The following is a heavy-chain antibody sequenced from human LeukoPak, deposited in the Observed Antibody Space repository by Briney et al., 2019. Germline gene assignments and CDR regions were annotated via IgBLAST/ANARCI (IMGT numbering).Heavy chain of an antibody. Sequence: GSSVKVSCKASGGTFSSYAISWVRQAPGQGLEWMGRIIPILGIANYAQKFQGRVTITADKSTSTAYMELSSLRSEDTAVYYCARDRWGGPEIQFDYWGQGTLVTVSS. V-gene: IGHV1-69*04. D-gene: IGHD3-16*01. J-gene: IGHJ4*02. CDR3: ARDRWGGPEIQFDY. CDR2: IIPILGIA. CDR1: GGTFSSYA.